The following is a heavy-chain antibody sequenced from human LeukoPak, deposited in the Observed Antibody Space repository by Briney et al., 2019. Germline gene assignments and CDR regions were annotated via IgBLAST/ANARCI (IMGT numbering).Heavy chain of an antibody. CDR3: ARVSVGGTYYAGYYYYGMDV. D-gene: IGHD1-26*01. CDR2: ISYDGSNG. CDR1: GFTFSRYA. Sequence: GGSLRLSCAASGFTFSRYAMHWVRQAPGEGLEWVAVISYDGSNGYHADSVKGRFTISRDNSKSTLYLQMNSLRAEDTAMYYCARVSVGGTYYAGYYYYGMDVWGQGTTVTVSS. J-gene: IGHJ6*02. V-gene: IGHV3-30-3*01.